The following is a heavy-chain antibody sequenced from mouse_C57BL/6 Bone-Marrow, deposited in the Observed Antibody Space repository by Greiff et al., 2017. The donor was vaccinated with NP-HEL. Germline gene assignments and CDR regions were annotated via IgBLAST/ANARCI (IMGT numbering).Heavy chain of an antibody. V-gene: IGHV1-19*01. CDR1: GYTFTDYY. Sequence: VPLQQSGPVLVKPGASVKMSCKASGYTFTDYYMNWVKQSHGKSLEWIGVINPYNGGTSYNQKFKGKATLTVDKSSSTAYMELNSLTSEDSAVYYCARDGYWYFDVWGTGTTVTVSS. D-gene: IGHD2-3*01. CDR2: INPYNGGT. CDR3: ARDGYWYFDV. J-gene: IGHJ1*03.